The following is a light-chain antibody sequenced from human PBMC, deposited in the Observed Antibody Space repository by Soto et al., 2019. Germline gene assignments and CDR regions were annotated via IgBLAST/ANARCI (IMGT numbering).Light chain of an antibody. Sequence: DIVMTQSPLSLPVTPGEPAAISCRSSQSLLHKNGYNYLDWYLQKPGQSPQLLIFLGSNRASGVPDRFSGSGSGTEFTLKITRVVAEDVGVYYCMQGLQTPQTFGQGTKVEI. CDR2: LGS. V-gene: IGKV2-28*01. CDR3: MQGLQTPQT. J-gene: IGKJ1*01. CDR1: QSLLHKNGYNY.